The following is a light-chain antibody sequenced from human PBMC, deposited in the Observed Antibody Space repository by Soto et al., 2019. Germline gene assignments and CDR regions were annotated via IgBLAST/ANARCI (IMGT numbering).Light chain of an antibody. V-gene: IGKV3-11*01. J-gene: IGKJ4*01. CDR2: DAS. Sequence: EIVLTQSPATLSLSPGERATLSCRASQSVSSYLAWYQQKPGQAPRLLIYDASNRATGIPARFSGSGSGTDFTLTISNLEPEDFAVYYCQQRSNWPPVFGGGTKVEIK. CDR1: QSVSSY. CDR3: QQRSNWPPV.